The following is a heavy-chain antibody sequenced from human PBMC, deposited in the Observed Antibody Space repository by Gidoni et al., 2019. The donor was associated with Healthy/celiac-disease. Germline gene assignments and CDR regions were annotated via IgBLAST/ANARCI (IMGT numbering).Heavy chain of an antibody. V-gene: IGHV3-30*18. CDR2: ISYDGSNK. CDR3: AKECATVRGATDY. J-gene: IGHJ4*02. D-gene: IGHD3-10*01. Sequence: QVQLVESGGGVVQPGRSLRLSCAASGFTFSSYGMHWVRQAPGKGLEWVAVISYDGSNKYYADSVKGRFTISRDNSKNTLYLQMNSLRAEDTAVYYCAKECATVRGATDYWGQGTLVTVSS. CDR1: GFTFSSYG.